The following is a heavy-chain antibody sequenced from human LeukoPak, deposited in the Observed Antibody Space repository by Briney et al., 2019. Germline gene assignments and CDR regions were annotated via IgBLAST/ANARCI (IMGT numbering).Heavy chain of an antibody. CDR2: ISSSSSYI. J-gene: IGHJ6*02. CDR3: ASRRGDSSGWYLPPRTYGMDV. Sequence: GGSLRLSCAASGFTFSSYSMNWVRQAPEKGLEWVSSISSSSSYIYYADSVKGRFTISRDNAKNSLYLQMNSLRAEDTAVYFCASRRGDSSGWYLPPRTYGMDVWGQGTTVTVSS. D-gene: IGHD6-19*01. V-gene: IGHV3-21*01. CDR1: GFTFSSYS.